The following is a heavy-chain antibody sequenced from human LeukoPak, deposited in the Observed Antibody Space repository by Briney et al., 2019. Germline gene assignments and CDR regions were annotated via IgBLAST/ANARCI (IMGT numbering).Heavy chain of an antibody. CDR3: ARLWSGYRPPDF. CDR2: INHSGST. Sequence: KPSETLSLTCAVYGGSFSGYYWSWIRQPPGKGLEWIGEINHSGSTNYNPSLKSRVTISVDTSKNQFSLKLTSVTAADTAVYYCARLWSGYRPPDFWGQGTLVTVSS. D-gene: IGHD3-3*01. J-gene: IGHJ4*02. V-gene: IGHV4-34*01. CDR1: GGSFSGYY.